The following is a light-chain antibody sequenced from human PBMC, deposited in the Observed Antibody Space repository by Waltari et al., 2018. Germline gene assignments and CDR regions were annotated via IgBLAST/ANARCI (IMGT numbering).Light chain of an antibody. J-gene: IGLJ3*02. CDR2: DVS. Sequence: QSALTQPASVSGSPGQSITISCTGTSGDVGGYNYVSWYQQHPGKAPKLMIYDVSNRPSGVSNRFSGSKSGNKASLTISGLQAEDEADYYCSSYTSSSTWVFGGGTKLTVL. V-gene: IGLV2-14*03. CDR1: SGDVGGYNY. CDR3: SSYTSSSTWV.